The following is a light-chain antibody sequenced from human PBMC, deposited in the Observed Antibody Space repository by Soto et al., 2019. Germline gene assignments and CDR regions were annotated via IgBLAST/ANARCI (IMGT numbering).Light chain of an antibody. CDR3: QHYGTSPLYT. Sequence: EIVLTQSPGTLSLSPGERATLSCRASQSVSGTYLAWYQQKPGQAPRPLIYGASTRATGIPDRFSGSGSGTDFTLTISGLEPEDFAVYYCQHYGTSPLYTFGKGTNLEIK. CDR2: GAS. J-gene: IGKJ2*01. CDR1: QSVSGTY. V-gene: IGKV3-20*01.